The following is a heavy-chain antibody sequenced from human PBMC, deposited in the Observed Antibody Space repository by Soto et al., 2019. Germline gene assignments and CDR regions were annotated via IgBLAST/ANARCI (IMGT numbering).Heavy chain of an antibody. V-gene: IGHV4-30-2*01. CDR1: GGSISSGGYS. J-gene: IGHJ4*02. Sequence: QLPLQESGSGLVKPSQTLSLTCAVSGGSISSGGYSWSWIRQPPGKGLEWIGYIYHSGSTYYNPSLKSRVTISVDRSKNQFSLKLSSVTAADTAVYYCARGGPYSGSYYYWGQGTLVTVSS. CDR3: ARGGPYSGSYYY. CDR2: IYHSGST. D-gene: IGHD1-26*01.